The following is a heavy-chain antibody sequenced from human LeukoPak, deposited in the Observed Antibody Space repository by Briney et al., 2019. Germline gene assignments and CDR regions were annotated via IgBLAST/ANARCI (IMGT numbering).Heavy chain of an antibody. CDR1: GYTFTSNY. D-gene: IGHD2-2*02. J-gene: IGHJ3*02. Sequence: ASVKVSCKASGYTFTSNYIHWVRQAPGQGLEWMGMIYPRDGSTSYAQKFQGRVTMTRDTSTSTVYMEPSSLRSEDTAVYYCARGRKCDLSYCSSTSCYICDAFDIWGQGTMVTVSS. CDR2: IYPRDGST. CDR3: ARGRKCDLSYCSSTSCYICDAFDI. V-gene: IGHV1-46*01.